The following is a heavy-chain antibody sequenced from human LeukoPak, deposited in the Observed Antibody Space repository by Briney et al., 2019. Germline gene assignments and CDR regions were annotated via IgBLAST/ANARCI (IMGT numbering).Heavy chain of an antibody. Sequence: PSETLSLTCTVSGGSISGYFWSWIRLPPGKGPEWIGYIYSTGTTNYSPSLSSRVTISVDTSKNQLSLNLRFVTATDTAVYHCARHNPPPTGFCSGTSCFMSGSQYFYMDVWGKGTSVTVS. CDR2: IYSTGTT. CDR1: GGSISGYF. V-gene: IGHV4-4*09. D-gene: IGHD2-2*01. CDR3: ARHNPPPTGFCSGTSCFMSGSQYFYMDV. J-gene: IGHJ6*03.